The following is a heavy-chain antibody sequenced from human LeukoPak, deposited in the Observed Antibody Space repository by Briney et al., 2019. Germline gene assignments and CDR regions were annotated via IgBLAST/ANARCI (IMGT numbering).Heavy chain of an antibody. CDR1: GGSISGYY. CDR2: IYDSGST. D-gene: IGHD3-3*01. CDR3: ARVGGTNFYYYGLDV. J-gene: IGHJ6*02. Sequence: SETLSLTCAVSGGSISGYYWSWIRQPPGKGLEWIGYIYDSGSTNYNPSLKSRVTISEDTSKNQFSLKLNSVTAADTAVYYCARVGGTNFYYYGLDVWGQGTTVTVSS. V-gene: IGHV4-59*01.